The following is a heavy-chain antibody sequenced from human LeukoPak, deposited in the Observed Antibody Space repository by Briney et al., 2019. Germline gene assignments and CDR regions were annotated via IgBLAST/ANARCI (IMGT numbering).Heavy chain of an antibody. CDR2: IIPILGVA. Sequence: GASVKVSCKASGYTFTGYYMHWVRQAPGQGLEWMGRIIPILGVANYAQKFQGRVTITADKSTSTAYMELSSLRSEDTAVYYCARYTHDAFDIWGQGTMVTVSS. J-gene: IGHJ3*02. CDR1: GYTFTGYY. V-gene: IGHV1-69*02. D-gene: IGHD2-15*01. CDR3: ARYTHDAFDI.